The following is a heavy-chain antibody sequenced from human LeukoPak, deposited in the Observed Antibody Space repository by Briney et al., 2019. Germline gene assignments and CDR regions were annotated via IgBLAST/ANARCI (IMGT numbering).Heavy chain of an antibody. CDR2: IYYSGST. CDR3: ASSPYDYVWGWFDS. CDR1: GGSISSSSYY. Sequence: KPSETLSLTCSVSGGSISSSSYYWVWIRQPPGEWLEWIGSIYYSGSTYYNSSLKSRVTISVDTSKNQFSLKLSSVTAADTAVYYCASSPYDYVWGWFDSWGQGTLVTVSS. V-gene: IGHV4-39*01. J-gene: IGHJ5*01. D-gene: IGHD3-16*01.